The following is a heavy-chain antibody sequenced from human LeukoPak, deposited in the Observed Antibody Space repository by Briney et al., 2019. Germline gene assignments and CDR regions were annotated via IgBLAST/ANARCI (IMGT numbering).Heavy chain of an antibody. CDR2: ISVYNGNT. Sequence: ASVKVSCKASGYTFTSYGISWVRQAPGQGLEWMGWISVYNGNTNYAQKLQGRVTITADESTSTAYMELSSLRSEDTAVYYCARDRDDYYDILTGHEEGGFDYWGQGTLVTVSS. CDR3: ARDRDDYYDILTGHEEGGFDY. D-gene: IGHD3-9*01. J-gene: IGHJ4*02. CDR1: GYTFTSYG. V-gene: IGHV1-18*01.